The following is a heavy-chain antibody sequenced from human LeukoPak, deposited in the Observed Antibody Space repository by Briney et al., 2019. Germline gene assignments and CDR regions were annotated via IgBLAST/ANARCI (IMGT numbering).Heavy chain of an antibody. CDR2: FDPEGGET. CDR3: ATAPRGRGGWYFDL. V-gene: IGHV1-24*01. J-gene: IGHJ2*01. Sequence: ASVNVSCKVSGYSLTELSMHWVRQAPGKGLEWMGGFDPEGGETIYAQKFQGRVTMTEDTSTDTAYMELSSLRSEDTAVYYCATAPRGRGGWYFDLWGRGTLVTVSS. CDR1: GYSLTELS.